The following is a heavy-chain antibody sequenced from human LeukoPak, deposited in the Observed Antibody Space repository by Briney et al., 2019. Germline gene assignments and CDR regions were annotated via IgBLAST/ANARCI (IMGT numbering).Heavy chain of an antibody. CDR3: ARGNY. CDR2: INHSGST. J-gene: IGHJ4*02. Sequence: SETLSLTCAVYGVSFSGYYWSWILQPPGKGLEWIGEINHSGSTNYNPSLKSRVTISVDTSKNQFSLKLSSVTAADTAVYYCARGNYWGQGTLVTVSS. CDR1: GVSFSGYY. V-gene: IGHV4-34*01.